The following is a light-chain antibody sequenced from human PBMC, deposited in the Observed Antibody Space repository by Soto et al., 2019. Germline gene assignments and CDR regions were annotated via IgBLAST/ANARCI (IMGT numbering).Light chain of an antibody. V-gene: IGKV3-20*01. CDR3: QQYGKWPIT. CDR2: AAS. CDR1: QSVSSYY. Sequence: EIVLTQSPGTLSLPPAERATLSCRASQSVSSYYLAWYQQKPGQAPRLLIYAASSRATGIPDRFSGGGSGTDFTLTISRLEPEDFAVYCCQQYGKWPITFGQGTRLAIK. J-gene: IGKJ5*01.